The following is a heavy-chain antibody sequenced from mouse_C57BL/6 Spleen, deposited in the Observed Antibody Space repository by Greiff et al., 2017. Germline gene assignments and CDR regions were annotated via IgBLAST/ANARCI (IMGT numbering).Heavy chain of an antibody. V-gene: IGHV1-77*01. CDR3: ARGGHSRGFAY. J-gene: IGHJ3*01. Sequence: MQLQQSGAELVKPGASVKISCKASGYTFTDYYINWVKQRPGQGLEGIGKIGPGSGSTYYNEKFKGKATLTADKSSSTAYMQLSSLTSEDSAVYFCARGGHSRGFAYWGQGTLVTVSA. D-gene: IGHD1-1*01. CDR1: GYTFTDYY. CDR2: IGPGSGST.